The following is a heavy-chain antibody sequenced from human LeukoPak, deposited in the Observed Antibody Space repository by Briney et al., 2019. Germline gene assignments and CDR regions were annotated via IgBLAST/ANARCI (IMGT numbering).Heavy chain of an antibody. CDR3: AREGYSYGNYYYGMDV. D-gene: IGHD5-18*01. CDR2: IYYSGST. Sequence: SETLSLTCTVSGGSISSGDYYWSWIRQPPGKGLEWIGYIYYSGSTYYNPSLKSRVAISVDTSKNQFSLKLSSVTAADTAVYYCAREGYSYGNYYYGMDVWGQGTTVTVSS. V-gene: IGHV4-30-4*01. J-gene: IGHJ6*02. CDR1: GGSISSGDYY.